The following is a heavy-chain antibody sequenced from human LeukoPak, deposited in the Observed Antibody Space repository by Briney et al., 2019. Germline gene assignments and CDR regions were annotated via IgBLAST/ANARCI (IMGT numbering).Heavy chain of an antibody. CDR2: IWYDGSNK. CDR1: GFTFSSYG. V-gene: IGHV3-33*01. J-gene: IGHJ5*02. CDR3: ARASEYYYGSGSYTWFDP. Sequence: GGSLRLSCAASGFTFSSYGMHWVRQAPGKGLEWVAVIWYDGSNKYYADSVKGRFTISRDNSKNTLYLQMNSLRAGDTAVYYCARASEYYYGSGSYTWFDPWGQGTLVTVSS. D-gene: IGHD3-10*01.